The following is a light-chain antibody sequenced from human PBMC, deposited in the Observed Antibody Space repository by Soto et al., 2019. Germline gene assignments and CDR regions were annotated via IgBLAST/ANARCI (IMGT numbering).Light chain of an antibody. CDR3: AAWDDSLNGPL. CDR2: KNN. V-gene: IGLV1-47*01. CDR1: SSNIGSNP. J-gene: IGLJ7*01. Sequence: QAVVTQPPSASGTPGQRVTISCSGSSSNIGSNPVYWYQQFPGSAPKLLIFKNNQRPSGVPDRFSGSKSGTPASLAIVGLRPEDEAHYSCAAWDDSLNGPLFGGGTQLTVL.